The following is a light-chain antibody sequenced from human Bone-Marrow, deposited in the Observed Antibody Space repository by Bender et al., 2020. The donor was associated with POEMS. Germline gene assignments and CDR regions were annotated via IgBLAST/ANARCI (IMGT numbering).Light chain of an antibody. CDR2: EDT. CDR3: YSTDSSGNYGV. CDR1: KLGDKY. Sequence: SYELTQPPSVSVSPGQTASVTCSGDKLGDKYACWYQQKPGQSPVLVIYEDTKRHSGIPERFSGSSSGTMATLTITGAQVEDEGDYYCYSTDSSGNYGVFGGGTKLTVL. V-gene: IGLV3-10*01. J-gene: IGLJ3*02.